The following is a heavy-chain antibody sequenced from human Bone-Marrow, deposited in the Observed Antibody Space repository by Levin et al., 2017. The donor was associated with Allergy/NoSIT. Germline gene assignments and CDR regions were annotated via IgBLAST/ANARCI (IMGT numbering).Heavy chain of an antibody. CDR2: MNFNSGNT. D-gene: IGHD4-23*01. CDR3: ARVGGASWFGP. Sequence: GGSLRLSCKASGYTFSSYDINWVRQASGQGLEWLGWMNFNSGNTGYAQKVQGRVTMTRDTSTSTAYMELSSLMSEDTAVYFCARVGGASWFGPWGQGTLVTVSS. V-gene: IGHV1-8*01. CDR1: GYTFSSYD. J-gene: IGHJ5*02.